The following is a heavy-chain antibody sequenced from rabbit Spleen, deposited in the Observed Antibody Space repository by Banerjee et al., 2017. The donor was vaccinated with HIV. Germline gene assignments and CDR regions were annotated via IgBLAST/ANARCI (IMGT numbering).Heavy chain of an antibody. CDR2: IDAGSSGFT. CDR1: GVSFSSSSY. CDR3: ARDSGSGHYIDVLFSL. V-gene: IGHV1S40*01. Sequence: QSLEESGGDLVKPGASLTLTCTASGVSFSSSSYMCWVRQAPGKGLEWIGCIDAGSSGFTYFATWAKGRFTCSKTSSTTVTLQMTSLTVADTATYFCARDSGSGHYIDVLFSLWGPGTLVTVS. D-gene: IGHD1-1*01. J-gene: IGHJ4*01.